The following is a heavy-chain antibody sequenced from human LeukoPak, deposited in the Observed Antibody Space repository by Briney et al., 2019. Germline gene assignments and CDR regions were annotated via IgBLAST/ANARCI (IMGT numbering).Heavy chain of an antibody. CDR3: ARGGQQWLSTNYYYYGMDV. D-gene: IGHD6-19*01. Sequence: SVKVSCKASGGTFSSYAFSWVRQAPGQGLEWMGRIIAILGITNYAQKFQGRVTITADTSTSTAYMELSSLRSDDTAVYYCARGGQQWLSTNYYYYGMDVWGQGTTVTVSS. J-gene: IGHJ6*02. CDR1: GGTFSSYA. CDR2: IIAILGIT. V-gene: IGHV1-69*04.